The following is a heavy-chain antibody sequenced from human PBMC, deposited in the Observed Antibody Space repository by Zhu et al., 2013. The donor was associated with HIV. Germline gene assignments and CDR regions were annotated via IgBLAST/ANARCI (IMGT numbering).Heavy chain of an antibody. V-gene: IGHV1-69*01. CDR2: IIPIFGTA. CDR3: ARSGLELVRGVVTAPHAFDI. D-gene: IGHD2-21*02. CDR1: GGTFSSYA. Sequence: QVQLVQSGAEVKKPGSSVKVSCKASGGTFSSYAISWVRQAPGQGLEWMGGIIPIFGTANYAQKFQGRVTITADESTSTAYMELSSLRSEDTAVYYCARSGLELVRGVVTAPHAFDIWGQGTMVTVSS. J-gene: IGHJ3*02.